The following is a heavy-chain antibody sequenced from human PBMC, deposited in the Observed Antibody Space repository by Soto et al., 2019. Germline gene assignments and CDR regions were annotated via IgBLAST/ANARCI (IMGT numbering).Heavy chain of an antibody. CDR3: ARDGAYYDFWSGYDYYYGMDV. V-gene: IGHV6-1*01. CDR2: TYYRSKWYN. CDR1: GDSVSSNSAA. Sequence: SQTLSLTCAISGDSVSSNSAAWNWIRQSPSRGLEWLGRTYYRSKWYNDYAVSVKSRITINPDTSKNQFSLQLNSVTPDDTAVYYCARDGAYYDFWSGYDYYYGMDVWGQGTTVTVSS. J-gene: IGHJ6*02. D-gene: IGHD3-3*01.